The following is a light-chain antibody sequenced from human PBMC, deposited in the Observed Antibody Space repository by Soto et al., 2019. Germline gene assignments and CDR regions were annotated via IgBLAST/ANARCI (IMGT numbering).Light chain of an antibody. Sequence: DIQMTQSPTSLSASVGDRVTITCRASQGIRNYVAWYQQIPGKAPKLLIYAASTLQSGVPSRFSGSGSGTDFTLTINGLQPEDVATYSCQQYNNWPPWTFGQGTKVEIK. V-gene: IGKV1-27*01. CDR3: QQYNNWPPWT. J-gene: IGKJ1*01. CDR1: QGIRNY. CDR2: AAS.